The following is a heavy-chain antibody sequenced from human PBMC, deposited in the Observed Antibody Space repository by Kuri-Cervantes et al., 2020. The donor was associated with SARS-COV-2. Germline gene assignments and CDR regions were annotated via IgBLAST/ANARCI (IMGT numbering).Heavy chain of an antibody. Sequence: ASVKVSCKTSGYTFTSYGTTWVRQAPGQGLEWMGWISHYSGNTDYAQRVQDRVILTRDTSTSTAYMELSRLSSDDTAVYYCARGVFITNPPSYYYYMDVWGKGTTVTVSS. D-gene: IGHD3-3*01. V-gene: IGHV1-18*01. CDR2: ISHYSGNT. CDR3: ARGVFITNPPSYYYYMDV. CDR1: GYTFTSYG. J-gene: IGHJ6*03.